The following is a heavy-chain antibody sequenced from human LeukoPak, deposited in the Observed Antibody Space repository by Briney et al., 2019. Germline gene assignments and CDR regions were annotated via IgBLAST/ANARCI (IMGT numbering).Heavy chain of an antibody. CDR2: INPNSGGT. J-gene: IGHJ4*02. V-gene: IGHV1-2*06. D-gene: IGHD5-24*01. CDR1: GNTFTGYY. Sequence: ASVKVSCKASGNTFTGYYMHWVRQAPGQGLEWMGRINPNSGGTNYAQKFQGRVTMTRDTSISTAYMELSRLRSDDTAVYYCARGQRVEMATISGGYWGQGTLVTVSS. CDR3: ARGQRVEMATISGGY.